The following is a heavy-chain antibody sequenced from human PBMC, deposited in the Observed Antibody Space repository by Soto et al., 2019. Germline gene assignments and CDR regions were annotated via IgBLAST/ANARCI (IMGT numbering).Heavy chain of an antibody. CDR2: IYYSGST. Sequence: PSETLSLTCNVSGASISIDGYYWSWVRQHPGEGLEWIGYIYYSGSTYYNPSLESRATISVDTSKNQLSLKLRSVAAADTAVYYCARGQYTSSSDRIDFWGQGTLVTVSS. D-gene: IGHD6-6*01. V-gene: IGHV4-31*03. J-gene: IGHJ4*02. CDR3: ARGQYTSSSDRIDF. CDR1: GASISIDGYY.